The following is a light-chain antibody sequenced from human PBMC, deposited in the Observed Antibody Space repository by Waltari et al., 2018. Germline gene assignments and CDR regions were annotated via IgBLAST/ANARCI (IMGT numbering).Light chain of an antibody. CDR1: QSVSCSR. J-gene: IGKJ2*01. V-gene: IGKV3-20*01. CDR3: QQFASSVMYT. CDR2: AAS. Sequence: EVELTQSPGTLSVSPGERATLSCRASQSVSCSRIAWYVHKAGQSPRILIYAASVRVTGIPERFSGSGSWTEFSLTISRVEPEDSAVYYCQQFASSVMYTFGQGTKVEI.